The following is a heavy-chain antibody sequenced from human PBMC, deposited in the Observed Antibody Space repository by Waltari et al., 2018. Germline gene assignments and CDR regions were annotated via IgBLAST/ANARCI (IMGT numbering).Heavy chain of an antibody. CDR2: IYYSGST. Sequence: QLQLQESGPGLVKPSETLSLTCTVSGGSISSSSYYWGWIRQPPGKGLEWIGSIYYSGSTYYNPSLKSGVTISVDTSKNQFSLKLSSVTAADTAVYYCARHRCMRKREPRENWFDPWGQGTLVTVSS. CDR3: ARHRCMRKREPRENWFDP. J-gene: IGHJ5*02. CDR1: GGSISSSSYY. D-gene: IGHD2-8*01. V-gene: IGHV4-39*01.